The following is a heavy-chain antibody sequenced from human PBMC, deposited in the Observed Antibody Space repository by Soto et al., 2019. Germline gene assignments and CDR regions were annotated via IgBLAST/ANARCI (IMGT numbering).Heavy chain of an antibody. CDR2: INPKSGGT. Sequence: GASVKVSCKASGYSFTDYHIHWGRQAPGQGLECLGRINPKSGGTSTAQKFQGWVTMTTDTSISTASMELTRLTSDDTAIYYCARGDSTDCSNGVCSFFYNHDMDVWGQGTTVTVPS. CDR3: ARGDSTDCSNGVCSFFYNHDMDV. D-gene: IGHD2-8*01. V-gene: IGHV1-2*04. CDR1: GYSFTDYH. J-gene: IGHJ6*02.